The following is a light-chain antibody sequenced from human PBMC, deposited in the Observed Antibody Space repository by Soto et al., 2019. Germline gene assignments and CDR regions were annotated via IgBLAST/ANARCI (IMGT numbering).Light chain of an antibody. CDR2: DAS. CDR1: QSVSSS. CDR3: QQRSNWPPT. V-gene: IGKV3-11*01. J-gene: IGKJ4*01. Sequence: EIVLTQSPATLSLSPGERATLSCRASQSVSSSLAWYQQKPGQAPRLLVYDASNRATGIPARFSGSGSGTDFTLTISSLESEDFAVYYCQQRSNWPPTFGGGTKV.